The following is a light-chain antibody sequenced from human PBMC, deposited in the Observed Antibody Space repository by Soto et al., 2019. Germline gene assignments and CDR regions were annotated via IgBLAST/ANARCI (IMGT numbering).Light chain of an antibody. CDR2: DAS. CDR3: QQRSSWPIT. Sequence: EIVLPQSPSTPPWSPGXNTSILCRASQSVTSYLAWYQQRPGQAPRLLIYDASRRATGIPARFSGSGSGADFTLTISSLEPEDFAVYYCQQRSSWPITFGQGTRLEI. CDR1: QSVTSY. V-gene: IGKV3-11*01. J-gene: IGKJ5*01.